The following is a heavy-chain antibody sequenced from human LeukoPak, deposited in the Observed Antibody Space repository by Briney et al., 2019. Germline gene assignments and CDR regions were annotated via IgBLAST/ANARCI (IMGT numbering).Heavy chain of an antibody. CDR3: ATGLGSNDYADGLDPFDY. Sequence: ASVKVSCKASGYTFTSYYMHWVRQAPGQGLEWVGIINPSDGYTTYAQKFQGRVTMTKDTSTSTVYMELTSLRSKDTAVYYCATGLGSNDYADGLDPFDYWGQGALLTVSS. V-gene: IGHV1-46*01. J-gene: IGHJ4*02. CDR1: GYTFTSYY. CDR2: INPSDGYT. D-gene: IGHD4-17*01.